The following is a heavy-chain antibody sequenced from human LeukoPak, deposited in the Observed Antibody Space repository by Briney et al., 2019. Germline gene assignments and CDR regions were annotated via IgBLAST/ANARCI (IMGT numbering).Heavy chain of an antibody. V-gene: IGHV1-3*01. J-gene: IGHJ4*02. D-gene: IGHD3-22*01. CDR1: GYTFTSYA. CDR2: INAGNGNT. CDR3: ARGNTRHYYDSSGYYYYFDY. Sequence: ASVKVSCKASGYTFTSYAMHWVRQAPGQRLEWMGWINAGNGNTKYSQKFQGRVTITRDTSASTAYMELSSLRSEDTAVYYCARGNTRHYYDSSGYYYYFDYWGQGTLVTVSS.